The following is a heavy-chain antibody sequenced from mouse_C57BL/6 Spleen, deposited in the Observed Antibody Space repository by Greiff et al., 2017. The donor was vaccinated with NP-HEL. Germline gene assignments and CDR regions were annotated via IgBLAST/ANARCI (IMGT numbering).Heavy chain of an antibody. Sequence: QVQLQQSGAELAKPGASVKLSCKASGYTFTSYWMHWVKQRPGQGLEWIGYINPSSGYTKYNQKFKDKATLTADKSSSTAYMQLSSLTYEDSAVYYCARDYYGYDEGTWFAYWGQGTLVTVSA. V-gene: IGHV1-7*01. J-gene: IGHJ3*01. D-gene: IGHD2-2*01. CDR3: ARDYYGYDEGTWFAY. CDR2: INPSSGYT. CDR1: GYTFTSYW.